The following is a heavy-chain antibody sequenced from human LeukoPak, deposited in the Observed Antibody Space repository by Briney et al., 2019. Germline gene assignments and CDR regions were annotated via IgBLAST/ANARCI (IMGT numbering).Heavy chain of an antibody. CDR2: IYNSGTT. Sequence: SETLSLTCTVSGDSISSTSYYWDWIRQPPGKGLEWIGSIYNSGTTYYNPSLKSRVTISVDTSKNQFSLKVSSVTAADTAVYYCASRVYGLGSFDYWGQGTLVTVSS. D-gene: IGHD3-10*01. CDR1: GDSISSTSYY. V-gene: IGHV4-39*01. CDR3: ASRVYGLGSFDY. J-gene: IGHJ5*01.